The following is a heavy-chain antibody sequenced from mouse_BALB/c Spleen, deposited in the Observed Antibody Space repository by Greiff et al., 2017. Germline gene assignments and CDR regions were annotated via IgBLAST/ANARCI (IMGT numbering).Heavy chain of an antibody. J-gene: IGHJ3*01. V-gene: IGHV7-3*02. Sequence: EVMLVESGGGLVQPGGSLRLSCATSGFTFTDYYMSWVRQPPGKALEWLGFIRNKANGYTTEYSASVKGRFTISRDNSQSILYLQMNTLRAEDSATYYCARDEGYLWFAYWGQGTLVTVSA. CDR3: ARDEGYLWFAY. CDR1: GFTFTDYY. CDR2: IRNKANGYTT.